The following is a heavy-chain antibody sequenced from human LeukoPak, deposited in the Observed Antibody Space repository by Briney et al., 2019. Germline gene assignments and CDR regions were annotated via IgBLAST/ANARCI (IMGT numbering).Heavy chain of an antibody. Sequence: PGRSLRLTCAASGFTFSSYGMHWVRQAPGKGLEWVAVIWYDGTKKYYADSVKGRFTISRGNSKNTLYLQMNSLRAEDTAVYFCARDRLPGIVHAFAMWGQGTMVTVSS. J-gene: IGHJ3*02. CDR1: GFTFSSYG. CDR3: ARDRLPGIVHAFAM. CDR2: IWYDGTKK. D-gene: IGHD1-26*01. V-gene: IGHV3-33*08.